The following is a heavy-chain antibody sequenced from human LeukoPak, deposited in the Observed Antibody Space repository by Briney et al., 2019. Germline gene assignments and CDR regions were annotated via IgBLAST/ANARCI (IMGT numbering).Heavy chain of an antibody. CDR2: IWYDGSNK. Sequence: GRSLRLSCAASGFTFSSHGMHWVRQAPGKGLEWVAVIWYDGSNKYYADSVKGRFTISRDNSKNTLYLQMNSLRAEDTAAYFCARGYGSGSPLYYYYGMDVWGKGTTVTVSS. J-gene: IGHJ6*04. CDR1: GFTFSSHG. D-gene: IGHD3-10*01. CDR3: ARGYGSGSPLYYYYGMDV. V-gene: IGHV3-33*01.